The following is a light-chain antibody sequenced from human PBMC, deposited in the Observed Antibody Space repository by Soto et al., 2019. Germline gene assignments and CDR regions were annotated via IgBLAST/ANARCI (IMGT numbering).Light chain of an antibody. CDR1: QDIGSY. Sequence: DIQMTQSPSSLSASVGDRVTITFQASQDIGSYLAWYQQKPGKAPKLLIYKASTLKSGVPSRFSGSGSGTEFTLTISSLQPDDFATYYCQHYNSYSEAFGQGTKV. V-gene: IGKV1-5*03. CDR2: KAS. CDR3: QHYNSYSEA. J-gene: IGKJ1*01.